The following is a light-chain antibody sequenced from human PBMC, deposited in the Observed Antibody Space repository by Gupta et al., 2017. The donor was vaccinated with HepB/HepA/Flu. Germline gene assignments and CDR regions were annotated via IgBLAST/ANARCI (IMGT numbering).Light chain of an antibody. CDR2: RNN. CDR1: SSNIGSNA. CDR3: ETWDDSLTGPV. J-gene: IGLJ2*01. Sequence: QSVRTQPPSPSGSPGQRVAIVCSGGSSNIGSNAVNWYQQVPGTAPKLLIYRNNQRPSGVPDRFSGSQSAPSASLAISGPQSEDESDYYCETWDDSLTGPVFGGGTKTTVL. V-gene: IGLV1-44*01.